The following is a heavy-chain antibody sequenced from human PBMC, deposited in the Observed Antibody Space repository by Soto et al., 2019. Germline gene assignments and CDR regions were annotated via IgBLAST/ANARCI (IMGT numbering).Heavy chain of an antibody. CDR3: VGGYYFGDY. Sequence: QVQLVESGGGVVQPGRSLRLSCAASGFTFSSYGMHWVRQAPGKGLEWVAVISSDVSNKYYADSVKGRFTISRENSKNALYLQMNSRRAGDTAVYYCVGGYYFGDYWGQGTLVTLSS. CDR1: GFTFSSYG. V-gene: IGHV3-30*03. CDR2: ISSDVSNK. J-gene: IGHJ4*02. D-gene: IGHD3-22*01.